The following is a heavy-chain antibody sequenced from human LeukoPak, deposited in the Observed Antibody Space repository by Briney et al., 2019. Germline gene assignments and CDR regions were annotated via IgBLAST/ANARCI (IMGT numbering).Heavy chain of an antibody. J-gene: IGHJ4*02. D-gene: IGHD3-22*01. CDR1: GFSVRSNY. CDR3: AGDAHRITMIVVAHGHNIDY. Sequence: AGGSLRLSCAASGFSVRSNYISWVRQAPGKGLEWVSMIYSDGSIFHADSVKGRFTISRDNSKNTLYLQMNSLRAEDTAVYYCAGDAHRITMIVVAHGHNIDYWGQGTLVTVSS. V-gene: IGHV3-53*05. CDR2: IYSDGSI.